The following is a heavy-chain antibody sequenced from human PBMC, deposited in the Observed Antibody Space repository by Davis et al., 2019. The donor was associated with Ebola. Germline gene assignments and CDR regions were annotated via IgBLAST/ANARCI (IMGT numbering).Heavy chain of an antibody. V-gene: IGHV5-51*01. CDR3: ARQTQYCSGGSCYLGWFDP. D-gene: IGHD2-15*01. CDR1: GYHFPSHW. J-gene: IGHJ5*02. Sequence: GESLKISCKGSGYHFPSHWIGWVRQMPGKGLEWMGVIYPADSDTRYSPSFQGQVTISTDISISTAYLQWSSLKASDTAMYYCARQTQYCSGGSCYLGWFDPWGQGTLVTVSS. CDR2: IYPADSDT.